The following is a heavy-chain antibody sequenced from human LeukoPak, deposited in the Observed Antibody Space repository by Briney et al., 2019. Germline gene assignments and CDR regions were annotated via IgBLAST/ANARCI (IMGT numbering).Heavy chain of an antibody. Sequence: SQTLSLTCTVSGGSISSGYYWGWIRQPPGKGLEWIGSIYYGGSTYYNPSLKSRVTISVDTSKNQFSLKLRYVTAADTAVYFCARDATYSPKGFDPWGQGTLVTVSS. J-gene: IGHJ5*02. D-gene: IGHD2-21*01. CDR1: GGSISSGYY. CDR2: IYYGGST. CDR3: ARDATYSPKGFDP. V-gene: IGHV4-38-2*02.